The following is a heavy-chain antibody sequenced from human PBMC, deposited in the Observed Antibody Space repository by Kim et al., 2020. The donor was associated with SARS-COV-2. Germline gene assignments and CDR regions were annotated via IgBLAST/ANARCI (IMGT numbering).Heavy chain of an antibody. D-gene: IGHD3-22*01. J-gene: IGHJ4*02. CDR3: ARGPYDSSGPYPY. Sequence: YNPSLKSRVTISVDTSKNQFFLKLSSVTAADTAVYYCARGPYDSSGPYPYWGQGTLVTVSS. V-gene: IGHV4-34*01.